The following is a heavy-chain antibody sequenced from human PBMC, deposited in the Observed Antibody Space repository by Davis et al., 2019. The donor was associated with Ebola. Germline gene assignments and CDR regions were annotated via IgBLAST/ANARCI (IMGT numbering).Heavy chain of an antibody. J-gene: IGHJ4*02. Sequence: GESLKISCAASGFTFSKYDMTWVRQAPGKGLEWVSYISSSGTTIYYADSVKGRFTISRDNAKNSLYLQMHSLRAEDTAVYYCARGYGTFDYWGRGTLVTVSA. CDR2: ISSSGTTI. D-gene: IGHD4-17*01. V-gene: IGHV3-48*03. CDR1: GFTFSKYD. CDR3: ARGYGTFDY.